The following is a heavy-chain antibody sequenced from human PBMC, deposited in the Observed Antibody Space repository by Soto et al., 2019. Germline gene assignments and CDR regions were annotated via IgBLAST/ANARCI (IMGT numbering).Heavy chain of an antibody. CDR3: TKGGHASFYDF. D-gene: IGHD3-3*01. V-gene: IGHV3-23*01. CDR2: ISGNGGET. CDR1: GLIFNNYA. J-gene: IGHJ4*02. Sequence: GGSLRLSCSASGLIFNNYAMTWFRQAPGKGLEWVSTISGNGGETFYADSVEGRFTISRDNSENTVYLQMNRLRAEDTAVYYCTKGGHASFYDFWGQGTLVTVSS.